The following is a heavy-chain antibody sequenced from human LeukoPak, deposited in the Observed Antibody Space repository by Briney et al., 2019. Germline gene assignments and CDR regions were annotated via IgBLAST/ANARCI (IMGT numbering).Heavy chain of an antibody. D-gene: IGHD6-19*01. CDR1: GYTFTSYA. Sequence: GASVKVSCKASGYTFTSYAMHWVRQAPGQRLEWMGWINAGNSNTKYSQKFQGRVTITWDTSASTAYMELSSLRSEDTAVYYCARDLFRGSGWFDYWGQGTLVTVSS. V-gene: IGHV1-3*01. CDR2: INAGNSNT. J-gene: IGHJ4*02. CDR3: ARDLFRGSGWFDY.